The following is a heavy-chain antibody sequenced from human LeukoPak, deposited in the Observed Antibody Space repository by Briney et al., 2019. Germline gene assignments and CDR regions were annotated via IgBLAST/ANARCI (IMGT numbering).Heavy chain of an antibody. CDR3: ARTPPGAMVRGVSKRDWFDP. J-gene: IGHJ5*02. V-gene: IGHV1-69*04. CDR2: IIPILGIA. D-gene: IGHD3-10*01. Sequence: SVKVSCKASGGTFSSYAISWVRQAPGQGLGWMGRIIPILGIANYAQKFQGRVTITADKSTSTAYMVLSSLRSEDTAVYYCARTPPGAMVRGVSKRDWFDPWGQGTLVTVSS. CDR1: GGTFSSYA.